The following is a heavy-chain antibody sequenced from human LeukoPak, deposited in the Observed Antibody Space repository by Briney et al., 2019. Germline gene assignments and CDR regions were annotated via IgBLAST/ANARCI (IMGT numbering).Heavy chain of an antibody. CDR2: ISHSGGSA. V-gene: IGHV3-23*01. Sequence: GGSLRLSCAASGFTFDKYTMSWVRQAPGKGLEWVASISHSGGSAYYADSVKGRFNISRDNSKNTLYLQMNSLRAEDTAVYYCARYSNYMAHIDYWGQGTLVTVSS. J-gene: IGHJ4*02. D-gene: IGHD4-11*01. CDR3: ARYSNYMAHIDY. CDR1: GFTFDKYT.